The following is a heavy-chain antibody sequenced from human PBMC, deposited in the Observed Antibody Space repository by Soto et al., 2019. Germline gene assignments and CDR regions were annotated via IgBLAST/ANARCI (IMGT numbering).Heavy chain of an antibody. CDR1: GFTFNTYS. V-gene: IGHV3-21*01. CDR2: ISSRNSFI. CDR3: ARDPAGSTRPYYYGMDV. J-gene: IGHJ6*02. D-gene: IGHD2-2*01. Sequence: GGSLRLSCAASGFTFNTYSMNWVRQAPGKGLEWVSFISSRNSFIYYADSVRGRFTISRDNAKNSVFLQMNSLRVEDTAVYYCARDPAGSTRPYYYGMDVWGQGTTATVSS.